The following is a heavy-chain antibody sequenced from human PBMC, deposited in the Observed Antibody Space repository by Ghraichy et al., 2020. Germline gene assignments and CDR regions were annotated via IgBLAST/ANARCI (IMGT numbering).Heavy chain of an antibody. V-gene: IGHV2-5*02. CDR1: GFSLTTSGVG. CDR3: AYSIIAAPVLGAFDM. J-gene: IGHJ3*02. Sequence: SGPTLVKPTQTLTLTCTFSGFSLTTSGVGVGWIRQPPGKALEWLALIYWDDDKRYSPSLKSRLTITKDTSKNQVVLTMTNMDPVDTASYHCAYSIIAAPVLGAFDMWGQGTMVTVSS. D-gene: IGHD6-13*01. CDR2: IYWDDDK.